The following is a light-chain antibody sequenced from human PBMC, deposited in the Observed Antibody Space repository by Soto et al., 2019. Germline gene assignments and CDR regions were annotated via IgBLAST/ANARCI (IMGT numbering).Light chain of an antibody. CDR2: GAS. J-gene: IGKJ1*01. V-gene: IGKV3-20*01. Sequence: VLTQSPVTLSLFPGEKANLSCRASQSVSSSYLAWYQQKPGQAPRLLIYGASSRATGIPDRFSGSGSGTDFTLTISRLEPEDFAVYYCQEYGSSPWTFGQGTKVDIK. CDR3: QEYGSSPWT. CDR1: QSVSSSY.